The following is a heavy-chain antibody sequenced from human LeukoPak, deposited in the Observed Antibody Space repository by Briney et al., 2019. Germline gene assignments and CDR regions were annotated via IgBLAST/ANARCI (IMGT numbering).Heavy chain of an antibody. CDR2: ISGSGDST. J-gene: IGHJ4*02. D-gene: IGHD6-19*01. CDR3: ARRSGIAVAGAFDY. V-gene: IGHV3-23*01. CDR1: GFTFSNYA. Sequence: GGSLRLSCAASGFTFSNYAMRWVRQAPGMGLEWVSGISGSGDSTYYAGSVKGRFTISRDNSKNTLYLQMNSLRAEDTAVYYCARRSGIAVAGAFDYWGQGTLVTVSS.